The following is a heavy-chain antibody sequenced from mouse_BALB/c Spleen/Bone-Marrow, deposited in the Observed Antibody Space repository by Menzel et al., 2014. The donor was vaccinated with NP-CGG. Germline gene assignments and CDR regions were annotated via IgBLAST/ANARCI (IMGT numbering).Heavy chain of an antibody. CDR3: ARHRDNYFYFDC. Sequence: VKLMESGPGLVAPSQSLSITCTVSGLSLIGYGVNWVRQPPRKGLEWLGMIWGDGRTDYNSALKSRLIISKDNSKSQVFLKMNSLQTDDTARYYCARHRDNYFYFDCWGQGTTLTVSS. J-gene: IGHJ2*01. CDR1: GLSLIGYG. CDR2: IWGDGRT. D-gene: IGHD1-3*01. V-gene: IGHV2-6-7*01.